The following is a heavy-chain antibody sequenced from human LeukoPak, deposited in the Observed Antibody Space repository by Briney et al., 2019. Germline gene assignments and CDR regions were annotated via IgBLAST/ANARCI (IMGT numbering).Heavy chain of an antibody. D-gene: IGHD4-23*01. Sequence: SETLSLTCAVYGGSFSGYYWSWIRQPPGKGLEWSGEINHSGSTNYNPSLKSRVTISVDTSKNQFSLKLSSVTAADTAVYYCARGGYSGNSWGQGILVTVSS. V-gene: IGHV4-34*01. CDR3: ARGGYSGNS. J-gene: IGHJ4*02. CDR1: GGSFSGYY. CDR2: INHSGST.